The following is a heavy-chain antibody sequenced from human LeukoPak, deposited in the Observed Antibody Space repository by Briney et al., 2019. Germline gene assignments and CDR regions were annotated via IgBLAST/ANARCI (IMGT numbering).Heavy chain of an antibody. J-gene: IGHJ4*02. Sequence: GGSLRLSCAASGFTFSSYAMSWVRQAPGKGLEWVAFIRYDGSNKYYADSVKGRFTISRDNSKNTLYLQMNSLRAEDTAVYYCARDRWSSTSYSDYWGQGTLVTVSS. CDR2: IRYDGSNK. CDR1: GFTFSSYA. V-gene: IGHV3-30*02. CDR3: ARDRWSSTSYSDY. D-gene: IGHD2-2*01.